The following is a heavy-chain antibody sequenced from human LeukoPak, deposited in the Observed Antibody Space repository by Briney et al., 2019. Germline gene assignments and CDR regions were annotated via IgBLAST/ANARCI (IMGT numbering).Heavy chain of an antibody. D-gene: IGHD2-15*01. CDR1: GFTFSSYA. CDR3: AKQLGYCSDGSCYFPY. Sequence: GGSLRLSCAASGFTFSSYAITWVRQAPAKGLEWVSAVSSNGAKTYYADSVKGRFTISRDNYKNMVFLQMNSLRAEDTAVYYCAKQLGYCSDGSCYFPYWGQGTLVTVS. J-gene: IGHJ4*02. V-gene: IGHV3-23*01. CDR2: VSSNGAKT.